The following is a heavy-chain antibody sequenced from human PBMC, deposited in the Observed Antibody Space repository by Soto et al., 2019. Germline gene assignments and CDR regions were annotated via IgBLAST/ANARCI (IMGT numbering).Heavy chain of an antibody. V-gene: IGHV3-23*01. Sequence: GETLKISSVASVITFRSRAMSWVRQAGVEGLVLVAVITDTGGHAKYADSVRERLNIRSGYSKNKLYLKINSLRVEDAAVYYCARGSRGYYPGSRIFDFWGRGPLVTVSS. CDR3: ARGSRGYYPGSRIFDF. D-gene: IGHD3-3*01. J-gene: IGHJ4*02. CDR2: ITDTGGHA. CDR1: VITFRSRA.